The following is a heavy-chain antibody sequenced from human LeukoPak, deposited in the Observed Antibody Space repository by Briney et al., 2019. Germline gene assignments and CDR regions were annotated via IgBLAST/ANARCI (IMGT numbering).Heavy chain of an antibody. D-gene: IGHD3-10*01. V-gene: IGHV1-69*13. CDR3: ARSAVREVIISINY. CDR2: IIPIFGTA. Sequence: SVKVSCKASGGTFSSYAISWVRQAPGQGLEWMGGIIPIFGTANYAQKFQGRVTITADESTSTAYMELSSLRSEDTAVYYCARSAVREVIISINYWGQGTLVTVSS. J-gene: IGHJ4*02. CDR1: GGTFSSYA.